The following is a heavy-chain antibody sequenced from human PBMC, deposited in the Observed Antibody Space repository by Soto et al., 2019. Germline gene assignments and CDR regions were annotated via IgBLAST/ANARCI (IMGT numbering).Heavy chain of an antibody. Sequence: QVQLVESGGGVVQPGRSLRLSCAASGFTFSSYGMHWVRQAPGKGLEWVAVISYDGSNKYYADSVKGRFTISRDNSKNTLYLQMNSLRAEDTAVYYCAKDLVVAATGIDYWGQGTLVTVSS. D-gene: IGHD2-15*01. CDR3: AKDLVVAATGIDY. J-gene: IGHJ4*02. CDR1: GFTFSSYG. CDR2: ISYDGSNK. V-gene: IGHV3-30*18.